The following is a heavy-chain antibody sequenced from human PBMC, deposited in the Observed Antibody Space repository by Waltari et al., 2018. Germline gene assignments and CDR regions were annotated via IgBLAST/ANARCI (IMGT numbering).Heavy chain of an antibody. V-gene: IGHV1-3*01. CDR1: GYTFTSYA. CDR2: INAGNGNT. CDR3: ARDHDDFWSGFDY. D-gene: IGHD3-3*01. J-gene: IGHJ4*02. Sequence: VQLVQSGAEVKKPGATVKISCKVSGYTFTSYAMHWVRQAPGQRLEWMGWINAGNGNTKYSQKFQGRVTITRDTSASTAYMELSSLRSEDTAVYYCARDHDDFWSGFDYWGQGTLVTVSS.